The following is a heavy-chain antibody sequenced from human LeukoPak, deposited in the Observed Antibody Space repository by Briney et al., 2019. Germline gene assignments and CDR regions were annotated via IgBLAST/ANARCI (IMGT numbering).Heavy chain of an antibody. Sequence: GGSLRLSCAASGFTFSDYYMSWIRQAPGKGLEWISFISSSSSYTNYADSVKGRFTISRDNTKNSLYLQMNNLRAEDTAVYYCARGGADYVIGYWGQGTLATVSS. CDR1: GFTFSDYY. CDR3: ARGGADYVIGY. D-gene: IGHD4-17*01. CDR2: ISSSSSYT. V-gene: IGHV3-11*06. J-gene: IGHJ4*02.